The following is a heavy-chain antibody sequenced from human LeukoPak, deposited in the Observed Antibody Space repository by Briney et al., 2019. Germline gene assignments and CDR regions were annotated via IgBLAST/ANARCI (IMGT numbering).Heavy chain of an antibody. CDR2: ISSSSSYI. D-gene: IGHD3-3*01. CDR1: GFTFSSYS. V-gene: IGHV3-21*01. Sequence: GGSLRLSCAASGFTFSSYSMNWVRQAPGKGLEWVSSISSSSSYIYYADSVKGRFTISRDNAKNSLYLQMNSLRAEDTAVYYCARGTHYDFWSPMGPRGFDYWGQGTLVTVSS. J-gene: IGHJ4*02. CDR3: ARGTHYDFWSPMGPRGFDY.